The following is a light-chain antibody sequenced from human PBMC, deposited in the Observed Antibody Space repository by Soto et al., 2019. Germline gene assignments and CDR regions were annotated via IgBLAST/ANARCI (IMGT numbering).Light chain of an antibody. CDR3: QQYGRTHLFT. J-gene: IGKJ3*01. CDR2: DTS. V-gene: IGKV3-15*01. CDR1: QGIGDT. Sequence: ELVITQSPATLSVSPGEGATLSCRASQGIGDTLAWYQHKPAQTPSLLIYDTSTRATGVPARFSGSRSGTEFTLTISSLEPGDSAAYYCQQYGRTHLFTFGPGTKVDIK.